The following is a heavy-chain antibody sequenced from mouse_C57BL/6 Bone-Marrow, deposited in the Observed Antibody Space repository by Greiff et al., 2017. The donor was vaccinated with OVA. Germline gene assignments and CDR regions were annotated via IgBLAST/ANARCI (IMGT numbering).Heavy chain of an antibody. CDR1: GFNIKDDY. V-gene: IGHV14-4*01. CDR2: IDPENGDT. D-gene: IGHD1-1*01. J-gene: IGHJ2*01. Sequence: VQLQQSGAELVRPGASVTLSCTASGFNIKDDYMHWVKQRPEQGLEWIGWIDPENGDTEYASKFQGKATITADTSSNTAYLQLSSLTSEDTAVYYLTTRGIYYDFDYWGQGTTLTVSS. CDR3: TTRGIYYDFDY.